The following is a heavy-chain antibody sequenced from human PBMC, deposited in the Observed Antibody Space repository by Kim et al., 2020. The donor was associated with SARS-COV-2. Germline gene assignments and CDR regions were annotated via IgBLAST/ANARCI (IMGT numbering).Heavy chain of an antibody. Sequence: SETLSLTCTVSGGSISSYYWSWIRQPPGKGLEWIGYIYYSGSTNYNPSLKSRVTISVDTSKNQFSLKLSSVTAADTAVYYCARHLYSSSVLDPWGQGTLVTVSS. J-gene: IGHJ5*02. V-gene: IGHV4-59*08. D-gene: IGHD6-13*01. CDR3: ARHLYSSSVLDP. CDR1: GGSISSYY. CDR2: IYYSGST.